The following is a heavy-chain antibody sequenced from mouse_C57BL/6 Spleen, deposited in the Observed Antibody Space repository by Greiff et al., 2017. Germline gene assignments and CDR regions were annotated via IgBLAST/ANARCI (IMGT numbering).Heavy chain of an antibody. Sequence: EVKLVESGGGLVQPKGSLKLSCAASGFSFNTYAMTWVRQAPGKGLEWVARIRSKSNNYATYYADSVKDRFTISRDDSESMLYLQMNNLKTEDTAMYYCVRQGDYDYFDYWGQGTTLTVSA. CDR2: IRSKSNNYAT. CDR1: GFSFNTYA. CDR3: VRQGDYDYFDY. D-gene: IGHD2-4*01. J-gene: IGHJ2*01. V-gene: IGHV10-1*01.